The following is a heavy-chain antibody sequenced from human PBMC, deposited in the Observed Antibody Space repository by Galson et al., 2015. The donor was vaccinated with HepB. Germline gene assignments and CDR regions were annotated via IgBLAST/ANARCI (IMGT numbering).Heavy chain of an antibody. V-gene: IGHV3-69-1*01. Sequence: ETLSLTCAVYGGSFGGYYWNWVRQAPGKGLEWVSYISSSSTIYYADSVKGRFTISRDNAKNSLYLQMNSLRAEDTAVYYCARLSGYDQVYYYGMDVWGQGTTVTVSS. CDR1: GGSFGGYY. CDR2: ISSSSTI. D-gene: IGHD5-12*01. CDR3: ARLSGYDQVYYYGMDV. J-gene: IGHJ6*02.